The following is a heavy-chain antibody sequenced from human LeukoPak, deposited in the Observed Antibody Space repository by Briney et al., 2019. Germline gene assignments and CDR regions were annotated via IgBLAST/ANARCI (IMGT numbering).Heavy chain of an antibody. Sequence: GASVKVSCKVSGYTLTELSMHWVRQAPGKGLEWMGGFDPEDGETIYAQKSQGRVTMTEDTSTDTAYMELSSLRSEDTAVYYCATDPKAKGSWVYWGQGTLVTVSS. CDR2: FDPEDGET. CDR3: ATDPKAKGSWVY. J-gene: IGHJ4*02. D-gene: IGHD7-27*01. V-gene: IGHV1-24*01. CDR1: GYTLTELS.